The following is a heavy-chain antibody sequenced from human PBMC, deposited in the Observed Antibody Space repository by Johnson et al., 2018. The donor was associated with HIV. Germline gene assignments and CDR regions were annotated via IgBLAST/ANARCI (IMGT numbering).Heavy chain of an antibody. CDR2: IGAAGET. Sequence: VHLVESGGGLVQPGESLRLSCAASGFTFSSYDMHWVRQSTGKGLEWVSGIGAAGETHYPDPVKGRFTVSRDNAKNFLYLQMNSLRAEDTALYYCAREEPRDNDAFDIWGQGTMVTVSS. D-gene: IGHD1-1*01. CDR1: GFTFSSYD. V-gene: IGHV3-13*01. J-gene: IGHJ3*02. CDR3: AREEPRDNDAFDI.